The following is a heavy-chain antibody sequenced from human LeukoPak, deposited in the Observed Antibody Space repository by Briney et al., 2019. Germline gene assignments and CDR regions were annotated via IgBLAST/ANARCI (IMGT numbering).Heavy chain of an antibody. Sequence: PGRSLRLSCAASGFTFSNYGMHWVRQAPGKGLEWVAIISYDGSNEYYADSAKGRFTISRDNSKNTLYLQMNSLRAEDTAVYYCAKDGSGGYTSDAFNIWGQGTMVTVSS. CDR3: AKDGSGGYTSDAFNI. J-gene: IGHJ3*02. V-gene: IGHV3-30*18. CDR2: ISYDGSNE. D-gene: IGHD2-15*01. CDR1: GFTFSNYG.